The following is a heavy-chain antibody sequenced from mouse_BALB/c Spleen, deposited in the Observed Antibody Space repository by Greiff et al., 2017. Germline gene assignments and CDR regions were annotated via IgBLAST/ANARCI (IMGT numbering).Heavy chain of an antibody. CDR3: ARGGYYDPYYFDY. V-gene: IGHV5-6-5*01. D-gene: IGHD2-3*01. CDR1: GFTFSSYA. J-gene: IGHJ2*01. CDR2: ISSGGST. Sequence: EVKLVESGGGLVKPGGSLKLSCAASGFTFSSYAMSWVRQTPEKRLEWVASISSGGSTYYPDSVKGRFTISRDNARNILYLQMSSLRSEDTAMYYCARGGYYDPYYFDYWGQGTTLTVSS.